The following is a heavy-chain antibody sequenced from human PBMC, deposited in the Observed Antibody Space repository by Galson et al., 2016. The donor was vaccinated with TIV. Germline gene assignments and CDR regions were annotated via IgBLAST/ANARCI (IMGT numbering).Heavy chain of an antibody. Sequence: CAASGFIFDNYVMHWVRQAPGKGLECVSLISWDGQRPYYADSVKGRFTISRDNSRNSLFLQMDSLRTEDTALYYCATLTGDEGHFDYWGQGTPVTVFS. CDR1: GFIFDNYV. CDR3: ATLTGDEGHFDY. V-gene: IGHV3-43*01. D-gene: IGHD7-27*01. CDR2: ISWDGQRP. J-gene: IGHJ4*02.